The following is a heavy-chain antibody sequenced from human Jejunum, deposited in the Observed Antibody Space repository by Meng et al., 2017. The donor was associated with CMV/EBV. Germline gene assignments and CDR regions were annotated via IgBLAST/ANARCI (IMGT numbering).Heavy chain of an antibody. V-gene: IGHV4-31*03. Sequence: TVSGGSINSVGSYWSWIRQHPGKGLEWIGYVYYIGSPYYNPSLRSRVTISLDTSKNQFSLKLGSVTAADTAVYYCARETTGVYDSWGQGTLVIVSS. D-gene: IGHD3-16*01. J-gene: IGHJ5*02. CDR3: ARETTGVYDS. CDR1: GGSINSVGSY. CDR2: VYYIGSP.